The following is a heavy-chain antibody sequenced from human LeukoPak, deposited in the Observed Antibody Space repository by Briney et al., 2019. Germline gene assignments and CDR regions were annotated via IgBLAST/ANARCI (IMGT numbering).Heavy chain of an antibody. CDR2: IYYSGST. CDR1: GGSIGSSSYY. Sequence: PSETLSLTCTVSGGSIGSSSYYWGWIRQPPGKGLEWIGNIYYSGSTYFNPSLKSRVTKSVDTSKNQFSLKLSAVTAADTAVYYCASVRRGFGESSKYYSYYYMDVWGNGTAVTISS. CDR3: ASVRRGFGESSKYYSYYYMDV. D-gene: IGHD3-10*01. V-gene: IGHV4-39*01. J-gene: IGHJ6*03.